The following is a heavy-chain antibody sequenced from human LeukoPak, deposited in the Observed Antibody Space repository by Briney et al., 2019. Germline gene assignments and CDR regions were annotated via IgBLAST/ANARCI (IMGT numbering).Heavy chain of an antibody. J-gene: IGHJ4*02. CDR2: VYYSGST. V-gene: IGHV4-39*01. CDR3: ARAPREDSSGYYSYFDC. CDR1: GGSISTSSYH. Sequence: SETLSLTCTVSGGSISTSSYHWDWIRQPPGKGLEWIGSVYYSGSTYYNPSLKSRVTISVDTSKNQFSLRLSSVTAADTAVYYCARAPREDSSGYYSYFDCWGQGTLVTVSS. D-gene: IGHD5-12*01.